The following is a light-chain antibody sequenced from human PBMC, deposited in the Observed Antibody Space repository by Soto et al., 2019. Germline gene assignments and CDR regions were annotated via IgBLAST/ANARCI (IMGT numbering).Light chain of an antibody. CDR1: SVDVGGYSY. CDR2: EVN. V-gene: IGLV2-14*01. J-gene: IGLJ2*01. Sequence: QSVLAQPASVSGSPGQSITISCTATSVDVGGYSYVSWYLLHPGKAPKLIIYEVNKRPSGISNRFSGSKSANTASLTISGLQAEDEADYYCSSYTSSSTLVFGGGTQLTVL. CDR3: SSYTSSSTLV.